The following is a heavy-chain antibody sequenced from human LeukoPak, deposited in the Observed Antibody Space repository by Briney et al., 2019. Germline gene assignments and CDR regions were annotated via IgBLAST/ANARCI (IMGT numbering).Heavy chain of an antibody. V-gene: IGHV4-4*07. CDR2: IHTSGST. D-gene: IGHD6-6*01. J-gene: IGHJ4*02. Sequence: SETLSLTCTVSGGSNTSYYWTYIRHPAGKGLEWIGSIHTSGSTNYNPSLKSRVTMSVDTSKNQFSLNLSSVTAADTAMYYCAREFSGTSIAARVFDSWGQGTLVTVSS. CDR1: GGSNTSYY. CDR3: AREFSGTSIAARVFDS.